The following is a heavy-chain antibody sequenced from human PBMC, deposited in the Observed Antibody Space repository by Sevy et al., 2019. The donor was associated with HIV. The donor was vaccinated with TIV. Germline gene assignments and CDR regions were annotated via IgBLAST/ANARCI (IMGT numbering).Heavy chain of an antibody. D-gene: IGHD4-17*01. CDR1: GFAFSNYYA. Sequence: GGSLRLSCAASGFAFSNYYAMHWVRQAPGKGLEWVALISYDGSDKYYADSVKGRFTVSRDKFKNTRFLQMNILTTEDTAVYYCARPRANYVDHYFFYAMDVWGQGTTVTVSS. CDR2: ISYDGSDK. J-gene: IGHJ6*02. V-gene: IGHV3-30-3*01. CDR3: ARPRANYVDHYFFYAMDV.